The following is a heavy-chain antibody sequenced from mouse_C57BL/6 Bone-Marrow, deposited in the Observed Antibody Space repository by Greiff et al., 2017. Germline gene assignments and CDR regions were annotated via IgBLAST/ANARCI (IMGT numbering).Heavy chain of an antibody. Sequence: VQLQQPGAELVRPGASVKLSCKASGYTFTDYYINWVKQRPGQGLEWIARIYPGSGNTYYNEKFKGKATLTAEKSSSTAYMQLSSLTSEDSAVYFCAPHPLPWGQGTLVTVSA. J-gene: IGHJ3*01. CDR2: IYPGSGNT. CDR1: GYTFTDYY. V-gene: IGHV1-76*01. CDR3: APHPLP.